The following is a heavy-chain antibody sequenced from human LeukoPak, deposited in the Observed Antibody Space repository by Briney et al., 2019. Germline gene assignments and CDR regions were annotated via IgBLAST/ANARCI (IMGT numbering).Heavy chain of an antibody. Sequence: GGSLRLSCAASGFTFSSYAMSWVRQAPGKGLEWVSAISGSGGSTYYADSVKGRFTISRDNSKNTLYLQMNSLRAEDTAVHYCAKGYSSTWYAPFAYWGQGTLVTVSS. CDR1: GFTFSSYA. J-gene: IGHJ4*02. V-gene: IGHV3-23*01. CDR2: ISGSGGST. D-gene: IGHD6-13*01. CDR3: AKGYSSTWYAPFAY.